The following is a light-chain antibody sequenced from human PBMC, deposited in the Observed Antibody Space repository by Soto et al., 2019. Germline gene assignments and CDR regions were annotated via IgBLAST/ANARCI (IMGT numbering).Light chain of an antibody. V-gene: IGKV3-15*01. CDR2: GAF. CDR3: QQYNNWWT. J-gene: IGKJ1*01. Sequence: IAITQSPATLSVSPGDRATLSCRASQRLSTNLAWYQQKPGQAPRLLIYGAFNRASGIPARFSGSGSGTEFTLTISSLQSEDFAVYYCQQYNNWWTFGQGTRVEIK. CDR1: QRLSTN.